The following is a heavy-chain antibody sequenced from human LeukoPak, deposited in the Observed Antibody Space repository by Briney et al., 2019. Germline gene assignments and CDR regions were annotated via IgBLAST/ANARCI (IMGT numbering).Heavy chain of an antibody. CDR2: IIPILGIA. CDR3: ARVRIAAAGTISFYFDY. J-gene: IGHJ4*02. V-gene: IGHV1-69*04. D-gene: IGHD6-13*01. Sequence: SVKVPRKACGGTFSSYAMSWVRQAPGQGLEWMGRIIPILGIANYAQKFQGRVTITADKSTSTAYMELSSLRSEDTAVYYCARVRIAAAGTISFYFDYWGQGTLVTVCS. CDR1: GGTFSSYA.